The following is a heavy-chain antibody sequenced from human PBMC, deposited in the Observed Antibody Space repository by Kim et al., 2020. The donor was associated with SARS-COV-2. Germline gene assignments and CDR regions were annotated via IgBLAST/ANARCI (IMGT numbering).Heavy chain of an antibody. D-gene: IGHD2-15*01. V-gene: IGHV5-51*01. CDR2: IHPSDSDT. CDR1: GYIFTDHW. J-gene: IGHJ4*02. Sequence: GESLKISCKASGYIFTDHWIGWVRQMPGKGLEWMGIIHPSDSDTRYSPSFQGQVTISVDKSIGTAYLQWSSLKASDTSMYYCARHWVRGDLVVLAAIDYWGQGTQVTVSS. CDR3: ARHWVRGDLVVLAAIDY.